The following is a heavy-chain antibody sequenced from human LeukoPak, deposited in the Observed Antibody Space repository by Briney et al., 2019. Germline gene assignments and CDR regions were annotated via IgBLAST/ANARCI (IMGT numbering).Heavy chain of an antibody. J-gene: IGHJ3*02. V-gene: IGHV4-39*01. Sequence: GSLRLSCAASGFTFSSYSMNWIRQPPGKGLEWIGSIYYGGTTYYNPSLKSRVSISVDTSESQFSLKLSSVTAADTALYYCTRGLPRANDAFDIWGRGTMVTVSS. CDR2: IYYGGTT. CDR1: GFTFSSYS. CDR3: TRGLPRANDAFDI.